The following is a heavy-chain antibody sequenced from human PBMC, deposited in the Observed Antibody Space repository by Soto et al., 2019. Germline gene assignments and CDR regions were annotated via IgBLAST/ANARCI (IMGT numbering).Heavy chain of an antibody. Sequence: EGSLRLSCAASGFTFTRYSMNWVRQAPGKGLEWVSSISSTTNYIYYGDSMKGRFTISRDNAKNSLYLEMNSLRAEDTAVYYCARESEDLTSNFDYWGQGTLVTVSS. CDR3: ARESEDLTSNFDY. CDR1: GFTFTRYS. V-gene: IGHV3-21*06. CDR2: ISSTTNYI. J-gene: IGHJ4*02.